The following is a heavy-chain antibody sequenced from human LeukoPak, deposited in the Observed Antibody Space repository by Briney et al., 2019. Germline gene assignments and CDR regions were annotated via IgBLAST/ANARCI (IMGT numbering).Heavy chain of an antibody. Sequence: GESLKISCKASVFSFTNYWIAWVRQKPGKGLEWMGITHPGDSDTRYNPSFYGQVTISADKSISTAYLHWNSLKASDTAMYYCARHREISVPDYWGQGTRVTVSS. CDR2: THPGDSDT. CDR1: VFSFTNYW. V-gene: IGHV5-51*01. CDR3: ARHREISVPDY. J-gene: IGHJ4*02. D-gene: IGHD3-10*01.